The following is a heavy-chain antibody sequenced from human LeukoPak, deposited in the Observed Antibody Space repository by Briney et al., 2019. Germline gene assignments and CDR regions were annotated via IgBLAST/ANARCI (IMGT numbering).Heavy chain of an antibody. CDR1: GLTFSRYA. J-gene: IGHJ4*02. CDR3: TKSSKVDGDHFYDH. D-gene: IGHD4-17*01. Sequence: TGGSLRLSCAASGLTFSRYAMTWVRQAPGKRLDWVSTITGSGSTTYYADSVKGRFTVSRDNSKNTLYLQMNSLRAEDTAIYYCTKSSKVDGDHFYDHWGQGTLVAVSS. CDR2: ITGSGSTT. V-gene: IGHV3-23*01.